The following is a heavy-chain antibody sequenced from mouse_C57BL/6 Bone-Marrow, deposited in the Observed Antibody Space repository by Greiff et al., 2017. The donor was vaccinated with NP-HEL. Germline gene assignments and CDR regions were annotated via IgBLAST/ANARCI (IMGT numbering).Heavy chain of an antibody. CDR1: GYTFTDYY. V-gene: IGHV1-84*01. J-gene: IGHJ3*01. Sequence: VQVVESGPELVKPGASVKISCKASGYTFTDYYINWVKQRPGQGLEWIGWIYPGSGNTKYNEKFKGKATLTVDTSSSTAYMQLSSLTSEDSAVYFCARSYDYYGSSPAWFAYWGQGTLVTVSA. D-gene: IGHD1-1*01. CDR2: IYPGSGNT. CDR3: ARSYDYYGSSPAWFAY.